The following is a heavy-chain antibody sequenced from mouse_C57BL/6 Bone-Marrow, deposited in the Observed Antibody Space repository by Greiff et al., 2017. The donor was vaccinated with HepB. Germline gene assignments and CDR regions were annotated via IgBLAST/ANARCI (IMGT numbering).Heavy chain of an antibody. CDR1: GFTFSDYG. D-gene: IGHD2-4*01. V-gene: IGHV5-15*01. CDR3: ARVDDYAHYYAMDY. CDR2: ISNLAYSI. Sequence: EVHLVESGGGLVQPGGSLKLSCAASGFTFSDYGMAWVRQAPRKGPEWVAFISNLAYSIYYADTVTGRFTISRENAKNTQYLEMSSLRSEDTAMYDCARVDDYAHYYAMDYWGQGTSVTVSS. J-gene: IGHJ4*01.